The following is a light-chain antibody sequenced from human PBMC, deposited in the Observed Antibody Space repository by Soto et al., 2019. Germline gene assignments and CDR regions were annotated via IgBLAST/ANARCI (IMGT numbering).Light chain of an antibody. Sequence: QSVLTQPPSVSAAPGQTVTISCSGSSFNIGNNYVSWYQQLPGTAPKLLIYENNKRPSGIPDRLSGSKSGTSATLGITGLQTGDEADYYCGTWDSNLSAVVFGTGTKLTVL. CDR1: SFNIGNNY. V-gene: IGLV1-51*02. J-gene: IGLJ1*01. CDR2: ENN. CDR3: GTWDSNLSAVV.